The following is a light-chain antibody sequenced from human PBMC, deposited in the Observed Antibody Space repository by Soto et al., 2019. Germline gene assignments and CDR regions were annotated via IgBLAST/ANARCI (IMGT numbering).Light chain of an antibody. V-gene: IGKV3-15*01. CDR1: QSVSSN. CDR2: GAS. Sequence: EIVMTQSPATPSVSPGERATLSCRASQSVSSNLAWYQQKPGQAPRLLIYGASTRATGIPARFSGSGSGTEFTLTISSLQSEDFTVYYCQQYNNWPRRTFGQGTKV. CDR3: QQYNNWPRRT. J-gene: IGKJ1*01.